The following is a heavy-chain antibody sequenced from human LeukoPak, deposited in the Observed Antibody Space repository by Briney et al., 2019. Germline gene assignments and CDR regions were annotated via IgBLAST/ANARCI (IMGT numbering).Heavy chain of an antibody. V-gene: IGHV1-8*01. CDR1: GYTFTSYD. Sequence: ASVKVSCKASGYTFTSYDINWVRQATAQGLEWMGWMNPNSDNTGYAQKLQGRVTMTRNTSIRTAYMELSSLRSEDTAVYYCARGLTAAVGAGVDYWGEATVVTVSS. D-gene: IGHD2-21*02. CDR3: ARGLTAAVGAGVDY. CDR2: MNPNSDNT. J-gene: IGHJ4*02.